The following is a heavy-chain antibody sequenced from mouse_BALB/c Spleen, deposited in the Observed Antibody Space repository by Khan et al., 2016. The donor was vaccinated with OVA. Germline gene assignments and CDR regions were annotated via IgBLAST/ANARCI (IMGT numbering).Heavy chain of an antibody. CDR2: IYPGSDNA. CDR1: GYTFTYYV. Sequence: VQLQQSGPELVKPGASVKMSCKASGYTFTYYVITWVKQRTGQGLEWIGEIYPGSDNAYYNERFKGKATLTADKSSNTTHMQLSSLTSEDSAVYFCARGDGYYVYFDYWGQGTTLTDSS. J-gene: IGHJ2*01. CDR3: ARGDGYYVYFDY. V-gene: IGHV1-81*01. D-gene: IGHD2-3*01.